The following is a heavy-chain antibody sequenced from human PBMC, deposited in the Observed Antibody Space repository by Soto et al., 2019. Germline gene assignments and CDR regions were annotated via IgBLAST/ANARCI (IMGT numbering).Heavy chain of an antibody. CDR2: ISGSSGYI. CDR3: ARARGVGISAVDY. V-gene: IGHV3-21*06. CDR1: GFTFSTYS. J-gene: IGHJ4*02. D-gene: IGHD6-19*01. Sequence: EVQLVESGGGLVKPGGSLRLSCAASGFTFSTYSMNWVRQAPGKGLEWVSAISGSSGYIYYADSVRGRFTISRDNAKNSLYLEINRLRAVVTDVYYCARARGVGISAVDYWGQGTLVTVSS.